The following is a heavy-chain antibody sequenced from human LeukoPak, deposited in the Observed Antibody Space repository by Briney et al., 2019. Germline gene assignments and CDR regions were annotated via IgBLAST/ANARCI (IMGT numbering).Heavy chain of an antibody. CDR1: GGTFSSYA. CDR3: ARERYDYDILTGYYPLHDAFDI. D-gene: IGHD3-9*01. CDR2: IIPIFGTA. V-gene: IGHV1-69*13. Sequence: SVKVSCKASGGTFSSYAISWVRQAPGQGLEWMGGIIPIFGTANYAQKFQGRVTITADESTSTAYMELSSLRSEDTAVYYCARERYDYDILTGYYPLHDAFDIWGQGTMVTVSP. J-gene: IGHJ3*02.